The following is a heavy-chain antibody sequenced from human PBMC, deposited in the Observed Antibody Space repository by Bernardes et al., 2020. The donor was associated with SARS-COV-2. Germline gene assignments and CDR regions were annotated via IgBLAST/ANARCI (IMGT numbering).Heavy chain of an antibody. D-gene: IGHD3-16*01. CDR2: INQDGSEK. V-gene: IGHV3-7*01. J-gene: IGHJ4*02. CDR1: GFTFSYYW. CDR3: TRKQGVD. Sequence: GGSLRLSCAASGFTFSYYWISWVRLAPGQVLEWVANINQDGSEKYYVDSVKGRFTISRDNAKNSLYLQMNSMKAEDTAVYYCTRKQGVDWGQGHLVNVSS.